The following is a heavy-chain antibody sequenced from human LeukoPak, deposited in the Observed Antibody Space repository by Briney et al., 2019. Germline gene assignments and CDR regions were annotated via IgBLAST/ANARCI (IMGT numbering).Heavy chain of an antibody. J-gene: IGHJ4*02. CDR2: IYYSGST. V-gene: IGHV4-59*01. CDR3: AREFRRYYGSGSHAFDY. CDR1: GGSISSYY. D-gene: IGHD3-10*01. Sequence: SSETLSLTXTVSGGSISSYYWSWIRQPPGKGLEWIGYIYYSGSTNYNPSLKSRVTISVDTSKNQFSLKLSSVTAADTAVYYCAREFRRYYGSGSHAFDYWGQGTLVTVSS.